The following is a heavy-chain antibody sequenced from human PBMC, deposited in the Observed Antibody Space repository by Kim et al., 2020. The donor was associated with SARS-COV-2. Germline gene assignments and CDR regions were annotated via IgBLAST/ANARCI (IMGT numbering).Heavy chain of an antibody. D-gene: IGHD3-22*01. V-gene: IGHV4-31*03. J-gene: IGHJ3*02. CDR2: IYYSGST. CDR3: PRARTPMIVVVINAFDI. CDR1: GGSISSGGYY. Sequence: SETLSLTCTVSGGSISSGGYYWSWIRQHPGKGLEWIGYIYYSGSTYYNPSLKSRVTISVDTSKNQFSLKLSSVTAADTAVYYCPRARTPMIVVVINAFDIWGQGTMVTVSS.